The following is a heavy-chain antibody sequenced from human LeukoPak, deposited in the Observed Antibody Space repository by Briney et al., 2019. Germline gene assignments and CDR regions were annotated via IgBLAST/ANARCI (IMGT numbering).Heavy chain of an antibody. CDR3: ARDLPKTGYVGALDI. D-gene: IGHD5-12*01. CDR1: GYTFTSYD. CDR2: INPNSGGT. Sequence: GASVKVSCKASGYTFTSYDINWVRQAPGQGPEWMGWINPNSGGTNYAQNFKGRVTMTRDTSISTAYMEVNSLTSDDTAVYYCARDLPKTGYVGALDIWGQGTMVTVSP. J-gene: IGHJ3*02. V-gene: IGHV1-2*02.